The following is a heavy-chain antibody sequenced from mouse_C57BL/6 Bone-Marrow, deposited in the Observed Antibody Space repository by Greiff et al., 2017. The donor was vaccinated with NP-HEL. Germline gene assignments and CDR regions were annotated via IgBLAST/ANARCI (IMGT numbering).Heavy chain of an antibody. Sequence: QVQLKQSGAELARPGASVKMSCKASGYTFTSYTMHWVKQRPGQGLEWIGYINPSSAYTKYNQKFKDKATLTADKSSSTAYMQLSSLTSEDSAVYYCARFITTVVPGFAYWGQGTLVTVSA. CDR2: INPSSAYT. D-gene: IGHD1-1*01. CDR3: ARFITTVVPGFAY. J-gene: IGHJ3*01. V-gene: IGHV1-4*01. CDR1: GYTFTSYT.